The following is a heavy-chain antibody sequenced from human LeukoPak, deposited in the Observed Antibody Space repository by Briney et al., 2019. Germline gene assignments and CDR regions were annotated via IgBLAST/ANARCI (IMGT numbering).Heavy chain of an antibody. CDR1: GFTFREAW. CDR3: AKHIYGVVSIQQ. CDR2: IRSKTDGGTT. J-gene: IGHJ1*01. V-gene: IGHV3-15*01. Sequence: SGGSLRLSCAASGFTFREAWMTWVRQAPGKGLEWVGRIRSKTDGGTTDYAVSVQGRFTISRDDSKNTLYLQMSSLKTEDTAVYYCAKHIYGVVSIQQWGQGTLVTVSS. D-gene: IGHD3-3*01.